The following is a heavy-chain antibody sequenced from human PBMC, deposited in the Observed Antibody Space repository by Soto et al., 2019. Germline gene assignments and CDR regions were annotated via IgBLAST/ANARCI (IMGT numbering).Heavy chain of an antibody. Sequence: GGSLRLSCAASGFTFSDYYMSWIRQAPGKGLEWVSYFSSSGSSISYADSVKGRFTISRDNAKNTLYLQMNSLRVEDTAVYYCGLEATFDYWSQGTLVTVSS. CDR3: GLEATFDY. CDR1: GFTFSDYY. D-gene: IGHD5-12*01. V-gene: IGHV3-11*04. J-gene: IGHJ4*02. CDR2: FSSSGSSI.